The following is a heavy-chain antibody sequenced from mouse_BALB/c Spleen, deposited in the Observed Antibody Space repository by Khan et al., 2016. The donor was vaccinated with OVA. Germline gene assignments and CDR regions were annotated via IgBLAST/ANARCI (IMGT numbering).Heavy chain of an antibody. CDR2: IWAGGST. J-gene: IGHJ3*01. D-gene: IGHD1-1*01. Sequence: QVQLKESAPGLVAPSQSLSITCTVSGFSLTNYGVHWVRQPPREGLEWLGVIWAGGSTNYNSALMSRLSISKDNSKSQVFLKMNSLQTNDTAMYYCARPYYGSAWFAYWGQGTLVTVSA. CDR3: ARPYYGSAWFAY. CDR1: GFSLTNYG. V-gene: IGHV2-9*02.